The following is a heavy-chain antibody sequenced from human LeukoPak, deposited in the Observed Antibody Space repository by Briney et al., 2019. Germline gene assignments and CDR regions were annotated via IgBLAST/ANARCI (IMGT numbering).Heavy chain of an antibody. CDR3: ARGGPYYEPRAFDL. J-gene: IGHJ3*01. V-gene: IGHV4-61*02. CDR1: GGSISSGFYY. Sequence: PSETLSLTCTVSGGSISSGFYYWSWIRQPAGKGLEWVGRIYTSGSTNYNPSLKSRVTISVDTSKNQFSLKLSSVTAADTALYFCARGGPYYEPRAFDLWGQGTMVTVSS. CDR2: IYTSGST. D-gene: IGHD3-22*01.